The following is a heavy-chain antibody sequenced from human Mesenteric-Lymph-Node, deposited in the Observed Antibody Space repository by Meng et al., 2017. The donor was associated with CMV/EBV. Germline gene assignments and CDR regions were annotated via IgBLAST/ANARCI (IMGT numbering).Heavy chain of an antibody. CDR3: ARYHISSSDYYYYGMDV. D-gene: IGHD6-6*01. V-gene: IGHV4-39*01. J-gene: IGHJ6*02. CDR2: IYYSGIS. Sequence: SETLSLTCTVSGGSISRSGYYWGWIRQPPGKGLEWIGTIYYSGISYYNPFPKSRVTISVDASENWFSLKLSSVTAADTAVYYCARYHISSSDYYYYGMDVWGQGTTVTVSS. CDR1: GGSISRSGYY.